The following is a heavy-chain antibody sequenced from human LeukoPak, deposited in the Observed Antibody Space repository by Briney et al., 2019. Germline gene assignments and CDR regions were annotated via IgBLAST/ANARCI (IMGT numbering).Heavy chain of an antibody. J-gene: IGHJ4*02. V-gene: IGHV3-48*01. CDR2: ISSSSSTI. Sequence: PGGSLRLSCAASGFTFSSYSMNWVRQAPGKGLEWVSYISSSSSTIYYADSAKGRFTISRDNAKNSLYLQMNSLRAEDTAVYYCARTDFWGNFDYWGQGTLVTVSP. CDR3: ARTDFWGNFDY. D-gene: IGHD3-3*01. CDR1: GFTFSSYS.